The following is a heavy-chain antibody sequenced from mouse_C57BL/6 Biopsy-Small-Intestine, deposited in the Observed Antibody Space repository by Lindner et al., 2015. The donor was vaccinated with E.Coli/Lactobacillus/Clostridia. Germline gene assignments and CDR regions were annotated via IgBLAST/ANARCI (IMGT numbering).Heavy chain of an antibody. CDR2: IRNKANGYTT. J-gene: IGHJ3*01. D-gene: IGHD1-1*01. V-gene: IGHV7-3*01. CDR3: ARYTPSYYGSLAY. CDR1: GFTFTDYY. Sequence: VQLQESGGGLVQPGGSLSLSCAASGFTFTDYYMSWVRQPPGKALGWLGFIRNKANGYTTEYSASVKGRFTISRDNSQSILYLQMNALRAEDSATYYCARYTPSYYGSLAYWGQGTLVTVSA.